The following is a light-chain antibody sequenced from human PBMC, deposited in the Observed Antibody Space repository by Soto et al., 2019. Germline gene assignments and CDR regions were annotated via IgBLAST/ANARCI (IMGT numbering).Light chain of an antibody. J-gene: IGLJ1*01. CDR1: SSNIGRNT. CDR3: AAWDDTSSFV. V-gene: IGLV1-44*01. CDR2: TND. Sequence: QSVLTQPPSVSGTPGQRAIISCSGGSSNIGRNTVNWYQHLPGTAPRLLIYTNDQRPSGVPDRCSGSKSGTSASLAISGLQSEDEADYYCAAWDDTSSFVFGTGTKVTVL.